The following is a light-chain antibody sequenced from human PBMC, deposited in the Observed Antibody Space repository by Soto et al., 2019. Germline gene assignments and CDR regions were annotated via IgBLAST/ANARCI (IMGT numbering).Light chain of an antibody. CDR2: WGS. Sequence: DSVMTQSPLSLPVTPGEPASISCRSSQSLLHSNGYNYLDWYLQKPGQSPQLLIYWGSNRASGVPDRFSGSGSGKDFTLKINRVEAEDVGVYFCMQGLQSPPMFGQGTKVEIK. CDR1: QSLLHSNGYNY. V-gene: IGKV2-28*01. J-gene: IGKJ1*01. CDR3: MQGLQSPPM.